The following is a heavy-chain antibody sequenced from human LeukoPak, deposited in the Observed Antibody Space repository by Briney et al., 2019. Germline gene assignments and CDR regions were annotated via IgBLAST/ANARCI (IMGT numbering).Heavy chain of an antibody. CDR3: AKDAESLNTVANFDY. CDR2: ISGSGGST. J-gene: IGHJ4*02. D-gene: IGHD2-2*02. V-gene: IGHV3-23*01. CDR1: GFTFSSYA. Sequence: PGGSLRLSCAASGFTFSSYAMSWVRQAPGKGLEWVSAISGSGGSTYYADSVKGRFTISRDNSKNTLYLQMNSLRAGDTAVYYFAKDAESLNTVANFDYWGQGTLVTVSS.